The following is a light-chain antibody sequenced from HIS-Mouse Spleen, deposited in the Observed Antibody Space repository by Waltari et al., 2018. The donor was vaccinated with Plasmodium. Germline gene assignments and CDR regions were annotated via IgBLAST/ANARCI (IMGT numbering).Light chain of an antibody. Sequence: DIQLTQSPSLLSASVGDRATITCRASQGISSYLAWYQQKPGKAPKLLIYAASTLQSGVPSRFSGSGSGTEFTLTISSLQPEDFATYYCQQLNSYPYTFGQGTKLEIK. CDR1: QGISSY. CDR2: AAS. J-gene: IGKJ2*01. CDR3: QQLNSYPYT. V-gene: IGKV1-9*01.